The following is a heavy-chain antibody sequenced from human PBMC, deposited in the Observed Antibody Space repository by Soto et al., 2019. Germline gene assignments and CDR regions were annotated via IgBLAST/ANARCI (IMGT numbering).Heavy chain of an antibody. CDR3: ARDFPSRYSGYDLKGPYNWFDP. D-gene: IGHD5-12*01. Sequence: ASVKVSCKASGYTFTSYYMHWVRQAPGQGLEWMGIINPSGGSTSYAQKFQGRVTMTRDTSTSTVYMELSSLRSEDTAVYYCARDFPSRYSGYDLKGPYNWFDPRGQGTLVTVSS. CDR1: GYTFTSYY. CDR2: INPSGGST. J-gene: IGHJ5*02. V-gene: IGHV1-46*01.